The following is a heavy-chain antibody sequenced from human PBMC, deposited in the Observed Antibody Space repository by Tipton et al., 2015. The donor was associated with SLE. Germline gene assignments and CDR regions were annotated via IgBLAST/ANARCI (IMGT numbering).Heavy chain of an antibody. Sequence: GSLRLSCATSGFNFGDYWMHWVRQVPGKGLVWVSRINTDDSTTVYADSVKGRFTISRDNAKNTLYLQMNSLRAEDTAVYYCARASYTTSRFDYWGQGTLVTVSS. CDR3: ARASYTTSRFDY. V-gene: IGHV3-74*01. D-gene: IGHD6-6*01. CDR2: INTDDSTT. CDR1: GFNFGDYW. J-gene: IGHJ4*02.